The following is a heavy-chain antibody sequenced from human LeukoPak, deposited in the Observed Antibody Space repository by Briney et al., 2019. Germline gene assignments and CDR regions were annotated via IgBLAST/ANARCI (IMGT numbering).Heavy chain of an antibody. D-gene: IGHD6-19*01. CDR2: ISGSGDSK. J-gene: IGHJ4*02. CDR3: AKDFYPGIAVSDY. V-gene: IGHV3-23*01. Sequence: PGGSLRLSCAASGFTFSSYAMSWVRQAPGKRLEWVSAISGSGDSKYYADSVKGRFTISRDNSKNTLYLQMNSLRAEDTAVYYCAKDFYPGIAVSDYWGQGTLVTVSS. CDR1: GFTFSSYA.